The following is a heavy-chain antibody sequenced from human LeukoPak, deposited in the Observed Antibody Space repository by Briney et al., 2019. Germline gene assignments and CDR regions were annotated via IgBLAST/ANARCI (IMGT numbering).Heavy chain of an antibody. CDR1: GGSISSYY. CDR2: IYYSGST. V-gene: IGHV4-59*08. CDR3: ARGLGREYFQH. Sequence: SETLSLTCTVSGGSISSYYWSWIRQPPGKGLEWIGYIYYSGSTNYNPSLKSRVTISVDTSKNQFSLKLSSVTAADTAVYYCARGLGREYFQHWGQGTLVTVSS. J-gene: IGHJ1*01.